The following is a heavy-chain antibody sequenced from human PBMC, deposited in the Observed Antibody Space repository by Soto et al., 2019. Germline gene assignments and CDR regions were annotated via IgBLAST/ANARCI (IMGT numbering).Heavy chain of an antibody. CDR2: INTKTGGT. V-gene: IGHV1-2*02. CDR1: GYIFTGYY. Sequence: ASVKVSCKASGYIFTGYYIQWVRQAPGQGLEWMGWINTKTGGTKYAQKFQGRVTMTRDTSINTAYMEVSRLRSDDTAVYYCATDKVAFDMWGQGTMVTVS. J-gene: IGHJ3*02. CDR3: ATDKVAFDM. D-gene: IGHD3-9*01.